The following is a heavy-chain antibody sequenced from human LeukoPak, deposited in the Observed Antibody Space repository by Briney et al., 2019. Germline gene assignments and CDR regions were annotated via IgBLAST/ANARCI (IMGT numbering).Heavy chain of an antibody. CDR3: AYSFRRFGEFDN. CDR1: GGSISSSSYY. CDR2: IYYSGST. D-gene: IGHD3-10*01. Sequence: SETLSLTCTVSGGSISSSSYYWGWIRQPPGKGLEWIGYIYYSGSTYYNPSLKSRLTISLDTSNHQFSLRLNSVTAADTAVYYCAYSFRRFGEFDNWGRGTLVTVS. J-gene: IGHJ5*02. V-gene: IGHV4-39*07.